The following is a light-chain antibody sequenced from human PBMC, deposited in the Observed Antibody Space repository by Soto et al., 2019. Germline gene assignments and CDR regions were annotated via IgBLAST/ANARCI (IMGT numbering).Light chain of an antibody. CDR1: QSLLHTNGYTS. CDR3: MQALQTPPT. CDR2: LGS. J-gene: IGKJ1*01. V-gene: IGKV2-28*01. Sequence: DIVMTQSPLSLPVTPGEPASISCRSSQSLLHTNGYTSLDWYLQRPGQSPHLLIYLGSNRASGVSDRFSGSGSGTDFTLKISRVEAEDVGVYYCMQALQTPPTFGQGTKVEIK.